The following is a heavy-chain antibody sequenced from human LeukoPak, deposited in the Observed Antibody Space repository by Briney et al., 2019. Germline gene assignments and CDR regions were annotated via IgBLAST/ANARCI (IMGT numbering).Heavy chain of an antibody. CDR1: GGSISSYY. CDR3: ARHAGGYSFDY. CDR2: IDFSGST. J-gene: IGHJ4*02. V-gene: IGHV4-59*08. Sequence: PSETLSLTCTVSGGSISSYYWSWVRQPPGKGLEWIGYIDFSGSTNNNPSLKSRVTILVDTSKKQVSLNLSSVTAADTAVYFCARHAGGYSFDYWGQGTLATVSS. D-gene: IGHD5-18*01.